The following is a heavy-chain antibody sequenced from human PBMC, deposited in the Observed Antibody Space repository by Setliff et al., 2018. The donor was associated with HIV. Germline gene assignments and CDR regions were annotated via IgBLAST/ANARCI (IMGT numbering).Heavy chain of an antibody. CDR2: ISGSSSYI. D-gene: IGHD3-16*01. Sequence: GGSLRLSCAASGFTFSLYNMNWVRQAPGKGLDWVSSISGSSSYIFYADSVNGRFTISRDNAKKSLYLQMDSLSPADTAVYYCARTLLGGYYMDVWGRGPRSPSP. V-gene: IGHV3-21*01. CDR1: GFTFSLYN. J-gene: IGHJ6*03. CDR3: ARTLLGGYYMDV.